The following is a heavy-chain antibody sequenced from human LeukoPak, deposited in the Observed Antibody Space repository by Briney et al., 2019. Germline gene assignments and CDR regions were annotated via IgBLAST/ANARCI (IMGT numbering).Heavy chain of an antibody. J-gene: IGHJ4*02. CDR3: ARGTPGYCSSTSCHKDYDY. V-gene: IGHV1-18*01. CDR2: ISAYNGNT. Sequence: ASVKDSCKASGYTFTSYGISWVRQAPGQGLEWMGWISAYNGNTNYAQKLQGRVTMTTDTSTSTAYMELRSLRSDDTAVYYCARGTPGYCSSTSCHKDYDYWGQGTLVTVSS. CDR1: GYTFTSYG. D-gene: IGHD2-2*02.